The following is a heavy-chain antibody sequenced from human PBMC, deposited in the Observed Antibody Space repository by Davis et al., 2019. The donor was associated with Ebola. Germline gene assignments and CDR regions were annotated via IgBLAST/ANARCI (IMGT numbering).Heavy chain of an antibody. V-gene: IGHV1-2*06. D-gene: IGHD2-2*01. J-gene: IGHJ5*02. CDR3: ARGGIADIVVVPAGGGSWFDP. CDR1: GYTFTGYY. Sequence: AASVKVSCKASGYTFTGYYMHWVRQAPGQGLEWMGRINPNSGGTNYAQKFQGRVTMTRETSISKAYMELSRRRSDDTAVYYCARGGIADIVVVPAGGGSWFDPWGQGTLVTVSS. CDR2: INPNSGGT.